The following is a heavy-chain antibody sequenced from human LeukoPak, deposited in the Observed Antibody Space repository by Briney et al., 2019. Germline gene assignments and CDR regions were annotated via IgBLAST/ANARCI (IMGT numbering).Heavy chain of an antibody. V-gene: IGHV3-7*01. D-gene: IGHD6-13*01. J-gene: IGHJ3*02. CDR3: AVYSSSWYQFFDI. Sequence: PGGSLRLSCAASGFTFSDYYMSWVRQAPGKGLEWVANIKQDGSEKYYVDSVKGRFTISRDNAKNSLYLQMNSMRAEDTAVYYCAVYSSSWYQFFDIWGQGTMVTVSS. CDR2: IKQDGSEK. CDR1: GFTFSDYY.